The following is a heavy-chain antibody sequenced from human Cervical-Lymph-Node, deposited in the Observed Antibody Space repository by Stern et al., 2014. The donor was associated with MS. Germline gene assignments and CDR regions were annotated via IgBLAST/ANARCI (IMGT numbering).Heavy chain of an antibody. J-gene: IGHJ6*02. D-gene: IGHD3-22*01. CDR2: ISSISSYI. CDR3: ARGASSGYYYYYGMDV. CDR1: GFTFSSYS. V-gene: IGHV3-21*01. Sequence: VQLVQSGGGLVKPGGSLRLSCAASGFTFSSYSMNWVRQAPGKGLEWVSSISSISSYIYYADSVKGRFTISRDDAKNSLYLQMNSLRAEDTAVYYCARGASSGYYYYYGMDVWGQGTTVTVSS.